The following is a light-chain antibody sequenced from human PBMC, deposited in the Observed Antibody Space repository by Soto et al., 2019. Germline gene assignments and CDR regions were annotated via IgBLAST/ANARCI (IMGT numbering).Light chain of an antibody. CDR3: QQYNSYWGVA. CDR2: KAS. CDR1: QSISSW. V-gene: IGKV1-5*03. Sequence: DIQMTQSPSTLSASVGDRVTITCRASQSISSWLAWYQQKPGKAPKLLIYKASSLESGVPSRFSGSGSGTEFTLTISSLQPDDFATYYCQQYNSYWGVAFGQGTKGDIK. J-gene: IGKJ1*01.